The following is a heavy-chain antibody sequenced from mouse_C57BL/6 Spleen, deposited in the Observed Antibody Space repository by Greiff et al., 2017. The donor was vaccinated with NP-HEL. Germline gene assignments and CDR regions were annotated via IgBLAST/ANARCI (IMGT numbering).Heavy chain of an antibody. CDR3: ARGLGQAFAY. CDR1: GYTFTSYW. D-gene: IGHD4-1*01. V-gene: IGHV1-69*01. Sequence: QVQLKQPGAELVMPGASVKLSCKASGYTFTSYWMHWVKQRPGQGLEWIGEIDPSDSYTNYNQKFKGKSTLTVDKSSSTAYMQRSSLTSEDSAVYYCARGLGQAFAYWGQGTLVTVSA. J-gene: IGHJ3*01. CDR2: IDPSDSYT.